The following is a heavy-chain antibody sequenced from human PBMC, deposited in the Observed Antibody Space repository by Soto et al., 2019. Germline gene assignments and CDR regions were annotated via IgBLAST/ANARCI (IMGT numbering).Heavy chain of an antibody. V-gene: IGHV3-33*06. D-gene: IGHD6-25*01. CDR1: GFTLSNYG. CDR3: AKSRDGHHHGYY. CDR2: IWYDGTEI. Sequence: QVQLVESGGGVVQPGGSLTLSCAASGFTLSNYGMHWVRQAPGKGLEWLAVIWYDGTEIYDADSAKGRFTISRDNSKNILYLQVYSLRADDTAIYYGAKSRDGHHHGYYWGQGTLVTVSS. J-gene: IGHJ4*02.